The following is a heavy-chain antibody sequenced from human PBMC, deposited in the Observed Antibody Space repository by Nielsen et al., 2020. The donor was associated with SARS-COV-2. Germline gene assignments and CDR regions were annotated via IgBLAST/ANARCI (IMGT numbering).Heavy chain of an antibody. J-gene: IGHJ4*02. D-gene: IGHD3-10*01. CDR2: INAGNGNT. CDR3: ARDQSRLYYGINPFDY. CDR1: GYTFTSYA. Sequence: VKVSCKASGYTFTSYAMHWVRQAPGQRLEWMGWINAGNGNTKYSQKFQGRVTITRDTSASTAYMELSSLRSEDTAVYYCARDQSRLYYGINPFDYWGQGTLVTVSS. V-gene: IGHV1-3*01.